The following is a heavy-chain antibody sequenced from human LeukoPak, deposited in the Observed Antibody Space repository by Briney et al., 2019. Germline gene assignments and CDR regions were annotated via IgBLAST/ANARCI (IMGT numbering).Heavy chain of an antibody. CDR2: TNWDGGRT. CDR1: GFTFDAYA. D-gene: IGHD1-26*01. J-gene: IGHJ4*02. CDR3: AADKWSGSYNYFGY. Sequence: GGSLRLSCAASGFTFDAYAMSWVRQTPGKGLEWVSGTNWDGGRTGYADSVKGRFTISRDNAKNSLYLQMNSLRAEDTAVYYCAADKWSGSYNYFGYWGQGTLVTVSS. V-gene: IGHV3-20*04.